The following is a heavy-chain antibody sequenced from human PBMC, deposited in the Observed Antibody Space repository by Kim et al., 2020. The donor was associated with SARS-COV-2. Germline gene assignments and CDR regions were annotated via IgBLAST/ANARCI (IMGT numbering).Heavy chain of an antibody. CDR2: INHSGST. CDR1: GGSFSGYY. D-gene: IGHD2-2*01. CDR3: ARGGWNIVVVPAASPNWFDP. V-gene: IGHV4-34*01. Sequence: SETLSLTCAVYGGSFSGYYWSWIRQPPGKGLEWIGEINHSGSTNYNPSLKSRVTISVDTSKNQFSLKLSSVTAADTAVYYCARGGWNIVVVPAASPNWFDPWGQGTLVTVSS. J-gene: IGHJ5*02.